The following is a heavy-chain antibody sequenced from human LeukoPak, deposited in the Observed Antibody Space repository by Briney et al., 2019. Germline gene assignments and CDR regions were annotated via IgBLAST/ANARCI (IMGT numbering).Heavy chain of an antibody. J-gene: IGHJ6*03. CDR1: GYTSTGYY. CDR2: INPNSGGT. CDR3: ARDRALSNWNYAFYYYMDV. D-gene: IGHD1-7*01. V-gene: IGHV1-2*02. Sequence: ASVKVSCKASGYTSTGYYMHWVRQAPGQGLEWMGWINPNSGGTNYAQKFQGRVTMTRDTSISTAYMELSRLRSDDTAVYYCARDRALSNWNYAFYYYMDVWGKGTTVTVSS.